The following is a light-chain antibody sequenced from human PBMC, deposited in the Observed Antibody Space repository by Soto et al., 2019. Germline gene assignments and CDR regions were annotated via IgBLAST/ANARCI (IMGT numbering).Light chain of an antibody. CDR3: QQAYSFPIT. J-gene: IGKJ5*01. V-gene: IGKV1-12*01. CDR2: DAS. CDR1: HYIDSW. Sequence: DIQMTQSPSSVSASVGDTVTITCRASHYIDSWLAWYQQKPGKAPKLLIYDASRLRSGVPSTFSGSRSGTDFTLTINDLQPEDFATYYCQQAYSFPITFGQGTRLEIK.